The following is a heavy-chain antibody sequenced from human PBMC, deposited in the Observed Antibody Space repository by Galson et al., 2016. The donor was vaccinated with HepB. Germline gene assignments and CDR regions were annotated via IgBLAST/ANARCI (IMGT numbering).Heavy chain of an antibody. CDR3: ARRRSILVVPAALPHDSFDI. V-gene: IGHV5-51*01. J-gene: IGHJ3*02. D-gene: IGHD2-2*02. CDR1: GYTFTNYW. CDR2: IYPGDSDT. Sequence: QSGAEVKKPGESPRISCEGSGYTFTNYWIGWVRQMPGKGLEWMGFIYPGDSDTKYSPSFQGQVTLSADKSIDTAYLQWSNLKASDSAIYYCARRRSILVVPAALPHDSFDIWGQGTVVTVSS.